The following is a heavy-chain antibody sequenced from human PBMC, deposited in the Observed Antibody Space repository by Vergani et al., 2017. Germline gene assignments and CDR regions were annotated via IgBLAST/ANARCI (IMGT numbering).Heavy chain of an antibody. CDR3: ARRHGSGSYYNQRTNWFDP. J-gene: IGHJ5*02. Sequence: QVQLQQWAPGLLHPSGTFPSPCVSKVGPSRGSTWSGTRQPPGKGLEWIGEINHSGSTNYNPSLKSRVTISVDTSKTQFSLKVSSVTAADTAVYYCARRHGSGSYYNQRTNWFDPWGQGTLVTVSS. CDR1: VGPSRGST. CDR2: INHSGST. V-gene: IGHV4-34*01. D-gene: IGHD3-10*01.